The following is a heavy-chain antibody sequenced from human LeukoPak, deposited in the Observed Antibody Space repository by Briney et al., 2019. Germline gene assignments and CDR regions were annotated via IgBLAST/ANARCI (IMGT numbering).Heavy chain of an antibody. CDR3: AESATTEDYYYYYGMDV. D-gene: IGHD5-12*01. CDR2: ITPIFGTA. CDR1: GGTFSSYA. V-gene: IGHV1-69*13. J-gene: IGHJ6*02. Sequence: VASVKVSCKASGGTFSSYAISWVRQAPGQGLEWMGGITPIFGTANYAQKFQGRVTITADESTSTAYMELSSLRSEDTAVYYCAESATTEDYYYYYGMDVWGQGTTVTVSS.